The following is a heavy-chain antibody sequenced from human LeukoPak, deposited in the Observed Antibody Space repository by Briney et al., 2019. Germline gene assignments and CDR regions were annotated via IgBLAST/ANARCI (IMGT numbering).Heavy chain of an antibody. V-gene: IGHV4-30-4*08. CDR3: ARETVGAPLVDY. D-gene: IGHD1-26*01. J-gene: IGHJ4*02. CDR2: IYYSGST. CDR1: GGSISSGDYY. Sequence: PSQTLSLTCTVSGGSISSGDYYWSWIRQPPGKGLEWIGYIYYSGSTYYNPSLKSRVTISVDTPKNQFSLKLSSVTAADTAVYYCARETVGAPLVDYWGQGTLVTVSS.